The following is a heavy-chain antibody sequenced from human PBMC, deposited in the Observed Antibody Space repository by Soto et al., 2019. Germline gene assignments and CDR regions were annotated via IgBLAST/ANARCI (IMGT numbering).Heavy chain of an antibody. D-gene: IGHD2-21*01. Sequence: EVQLVESGGGSEKPGGSLRLSCAASGFNFIYAWMTWVRQAPGKGLEWVDRIKSRTDGGTTDYAAPVKGRFTISRDDSKNTLYLQMNSLKTEDAAVYYCSKVVDYYHYDMDVWGQGTTVTVSS. CDR2: IKSRTDGGTT. CDR3: SKVVDYYHYDMDV. V-gene: IGHV3-15*07. J-gene: IGHJ6*02. CDR1: GFNFIYAW.